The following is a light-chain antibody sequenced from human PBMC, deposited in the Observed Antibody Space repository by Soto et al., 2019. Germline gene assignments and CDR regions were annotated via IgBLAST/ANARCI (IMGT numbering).Light chain of an antibody. J-gene: IGLJ2*01. Sequence: QSALTQPPSVSGSPGQSITISCTGTSSDVGGYNYVSWYQHHPGKAPKLMIYEVSNRPSGVSNRFSGSKSGNTASLTISGLQAEDEADYYCSSYTSKTTVVFGGGTKLTVL. CDR2: EVS. CDR1: SSDVGGYNY. CDR3: SSYTSKTTVV. V-gene: IGLV2-14*01.